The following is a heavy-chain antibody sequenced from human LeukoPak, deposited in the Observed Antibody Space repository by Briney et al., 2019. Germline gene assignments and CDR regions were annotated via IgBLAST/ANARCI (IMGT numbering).Heavy chain of an antibody. D-gene: IGHD3-22*01. Sequence: SETLSPTCAVSGYSISSGYYWGWIRQPPGKGLEWIGSIYHSGSTYYNPSLKSRVTISVDTSKNQFSLKLSSVTAADTAVYYCARVGYYYDSSGYADYWGQGTLVTVSS. CDR2: IYHSGST. J-gene: IGHJ4*02. V-gene: IGHV4-38-2*01. CDR3: ARVGYYYDSSGYADY. CDR1: GYSISSGYY.